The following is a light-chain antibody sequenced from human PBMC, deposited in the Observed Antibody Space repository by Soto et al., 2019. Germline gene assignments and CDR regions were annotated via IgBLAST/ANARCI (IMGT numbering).Light chain of an antibody. J-gene: IGKJ3*01. CDR2: GAS. CDR1: QSVNSNY. Sequence: EIVLTQSPGTLSVSPGERVTLSCRASQSVNSNYLAWYQQRPGQAPRLLIFGASYRATSIPDRFSGSGSGTDFTLTISRLEPEDFAFYYCQQYSSSPPEFSFGPGTKVDSK. CDR3: QQYSSSPPEFS. V-gene: IGKV3-20*01.